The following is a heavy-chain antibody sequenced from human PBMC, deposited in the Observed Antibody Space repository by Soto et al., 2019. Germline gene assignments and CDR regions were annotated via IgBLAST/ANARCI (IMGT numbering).Heavy chain of an antibody. CDR2: IYYSGST. J-gene: IGHJ4*02. CDR3: ARGHLMTYYYNSNSRDRGYFDF. CDR1: GGSISSSSYY. D-gene: IGHD3-10*01. V-gene: IGHV4-39*01. Sequence: SETLSLTCTVSGGSISSSSYYWGWIRQPPGKGLEWIGSIYYSGSTYYNPSLKSRVTISVDTSKNQFSLKLSSVTAADTAVYYCARGHLMTYYYNSNSRDRGYFDFWGQGTLVTVSS.